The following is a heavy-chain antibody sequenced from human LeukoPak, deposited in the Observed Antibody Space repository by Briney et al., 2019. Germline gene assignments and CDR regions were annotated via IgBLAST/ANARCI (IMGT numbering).Heavy chain of an antibody. J-gene: IGHJ1*01. V-gene: IGHV4-34*01. CDR3: ARNVYSMSHTPVLSFEH. CDR2: INHSGST. D-gene: IGHD6-13*01. CDR1: GGSFSGYY. Sequence: SETLSLTCAVYGGSFSGYYWSWIRQPPGKGLEWIGEINHSGSTNYNPSLKSRVTISVDTSKNQLSLKLSSVTAADTAVYYCARNVYSMSHTPVLSFEHWGQGTLVTVSS.